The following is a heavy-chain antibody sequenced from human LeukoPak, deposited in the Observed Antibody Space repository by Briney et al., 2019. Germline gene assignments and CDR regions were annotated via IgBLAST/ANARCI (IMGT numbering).Heavy chain of an antibody. CDR3: AREHIVVVTATLDV. V-gene: IGHV3-33*01. CDR1: GFTFSSYG. CDR2: IWYDGSNK. D-gene: IGHD2-21*02. J-gene: IGHJ6*02. Sequence: PGRSLRLSCAASGFTFSSYGMHGVRQAPGKGLEWVAVIWYDGSNKYYADSVKGRFTISRDNSKNTLYLQMNSLSAEDTAVYYCAREHIVVVTATLDVWGQGTTVTVSS.